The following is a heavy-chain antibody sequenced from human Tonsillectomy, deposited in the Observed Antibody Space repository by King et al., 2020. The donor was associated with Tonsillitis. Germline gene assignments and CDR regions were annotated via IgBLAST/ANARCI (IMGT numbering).Heavy chain of an antibody. V-gene: IGHV3-64*07. Sequence: EVQLVESGGGLVQPGGSLRLSCAASGFTFSTFAMHWLRQAPGKGLEFVAAIDSDGSSTTYAGSVKGRFTISRDNSKNTLSLQMGSLRPDDMAVYYCARGDGYSSGWYIHWGQGTLVTVSS. J-gene: IGHJ4*02. CDR3: ARGDGYSSGWYIH. CDR2: IDSDGSST. D-gene: IGHD6-13*01. CDR1: GFTFSTFA.